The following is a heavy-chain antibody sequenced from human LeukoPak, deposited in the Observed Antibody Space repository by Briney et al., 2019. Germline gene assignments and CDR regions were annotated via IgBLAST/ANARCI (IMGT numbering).Heavy chain of an antibody. CDR2: ISSSSSTI. V-gene: IGHV3-48*04. Sequence: GGSPRLSCAASGFTFSSYSMNWVRQAPGKGLEWVSYISSSSSTIYYADSVKGRFTISRDNAKNSLYLQMNSLRAEDTAVYYCARGSAGRGSISDYWGQGTLVTVSS. CDR1: GFTFSSYS. J-gene: IGHJ4*02. CDR3: ARGSAGRGSISDY. D-gene: IGHD6-13*01.